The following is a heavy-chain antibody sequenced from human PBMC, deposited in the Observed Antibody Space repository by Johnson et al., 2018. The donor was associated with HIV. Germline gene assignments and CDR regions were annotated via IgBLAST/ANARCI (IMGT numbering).Heavy chain of an antibody. CDR3: AKGAVAGINDAFDI. Sequence: VQLVESGGGLIHPGRSLRLSCAASGFTFDDYTMHWVRQAPGKGLEWVSLISWDGGSTYYADSVKGRFTISRDNSKNSLYLQMNSLRTEDTALYYCAKGAVAGINDAFDIWGQGTMVTVSS. J-gene: IGHJ3*02. CDR2: ISWDGGST. CDR1: GFTFDDYT. D-gene: IGHD6-19*01. V-gene: IGHV3-43*01.